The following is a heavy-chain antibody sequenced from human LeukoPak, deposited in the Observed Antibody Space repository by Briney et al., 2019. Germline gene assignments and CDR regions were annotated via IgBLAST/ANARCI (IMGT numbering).Heavy chain of an antibody. CDR1: GYTFTSYG. Sequence: ASVKVSCKASGYTFTSYGISWVRQAPGQGLEWMGWISAYNGNTNYAQKLQGRVTMTTDTSTSTAYMELRSLRSDDTAVYYCARDGSGDFWSGYYGGGLDYWGQGTLVTVSS. D-gene: IGHD3-3*01. V-gene: IGHV1-18*01. CDR3: ARDGSGDFWSGYYGGGLDY. J-gene: IGHJ4*02. CDR2: ISAYNGNT.